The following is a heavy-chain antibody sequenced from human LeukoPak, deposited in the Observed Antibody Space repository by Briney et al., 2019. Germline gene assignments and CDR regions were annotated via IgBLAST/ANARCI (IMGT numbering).Heavy chain of an antibody. D-gene: IGHD3-10*01. V-gene: IGHV7-4-1*02. CDR3: ARDGLVRGVIITEPFDP. CDR2: INTKTGKS. Sequence: ASVKVSCKGSNYTFTSYPINWVRQAPGQGLEWMGSINTKTGKSTYARGFTGRFSLDTSVSTAYLQISSLKAEDTAVYYCARDGLVRGVIITEPFDPWGRGTLVTVSS. J-gene: IGHJ5*02. CDR1: NYTFTSYP.